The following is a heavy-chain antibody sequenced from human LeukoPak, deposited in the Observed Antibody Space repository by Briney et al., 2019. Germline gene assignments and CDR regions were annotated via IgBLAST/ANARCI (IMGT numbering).Heavy chain of an antibody. J-gene: IGHJ4*02. V-gene: IGHV3-30*04. Sequence: GGSLRPSCAASGFTFANYVTHWVRQTPGKGLEWVAVTSPDEGLKFYGDSVKGRFTISRDNSKNTMYLQMNNLREEDTAVYYCTRDPILGAPDYFDYWGQGTLVTVSS. D-gene: IGHD1-26*01. CDR3: TRDPILGAPDYFDY. CDR1: GFTFANYV. CDR2: TSPDEGLK.